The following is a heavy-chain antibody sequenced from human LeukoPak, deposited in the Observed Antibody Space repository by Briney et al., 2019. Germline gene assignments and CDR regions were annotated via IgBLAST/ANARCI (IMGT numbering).Heavy chain of an antibody. J-gene: IGHJ4*02. D-gene: IGHD2-2*01. Sequence: GGSLRLSCAASGFTFSSYGMHWVRQAPGKGLEWVAFIRYDGSNKYYADSVRGRFTISRDNSKNTLYLQMNSLRAEDTAVYYCARPGDIVVVPAAFDYWGQGILVTVSS. V-gene: IGHV3-30*02. CDR1: GFTFSSYG. CDR3: ARPGDIVVVPAAFDY. CDR2: IRYDGSNK.